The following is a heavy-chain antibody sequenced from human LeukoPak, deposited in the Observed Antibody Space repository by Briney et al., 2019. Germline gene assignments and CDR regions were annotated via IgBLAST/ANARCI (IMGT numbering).Heavy chain of an antibody. J-gene: IGHJ4*02. D-gene: IGHD2-2*01. CDR1: GYTFTSYG. CDR2: ISAYNGNT. V-gene: IGHV1-18*01. Sequence: ASVKVSCKASGYTFTSYGISWVRQAPGQGLEWMGWISAYNGNTNYAQKFQGRVTMTRDTSISTAYMELSRLRSDDTAVYYCARVFRGSPRYCSSTSCYDLGYWGQGTLVTVSS. CDR3: ARVFRGSPRYCSSTSCYDLGY.